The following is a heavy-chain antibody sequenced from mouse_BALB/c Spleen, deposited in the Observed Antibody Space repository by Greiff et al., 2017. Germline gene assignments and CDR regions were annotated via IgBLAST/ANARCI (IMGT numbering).Heavy chain of an antibody. V-gene: IGHV5-9-3*01. J-gene: IGHJ2*01. CDR2: ISSGGSYT. D-gene: IGHD1-1*01. CDR1: GFTFSSYA. Sequence: EVQLVESGGGLVKPGGSLKLSCAASGFTFSSYAMSWVRQTPEKRLEWVATISSGGSYTYYPDSVKGRFTISRDNAKNTLYLQMSSLRSEDTAMYYCARQDGSSYRGYFDYWGQGTTLTVSS. CDR3: ARQDGSSYRGYFDY.